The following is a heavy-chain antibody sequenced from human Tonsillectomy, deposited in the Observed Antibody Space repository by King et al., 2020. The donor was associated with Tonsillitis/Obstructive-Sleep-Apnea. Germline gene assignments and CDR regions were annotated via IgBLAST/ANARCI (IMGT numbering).Heavy chain of an antibody. CDR3: ARDRGRLGYCSSTSCYSYYGMDV. CDR1: GFTFSSYS. D-gene: IGHD2-2*02. V-gene: IGHV3-21*01. CDR2: ISSSSSYI. Sequence: VQLVESGGGLVKPGGSLRLSCAASGFTFSSYSMNWVRQAPGKGLEWVSSISSSSSYIYYADSVKGRFTISRDNAKNSLYLRMNSLRAEDTAVYYCARDRGRLGYCSSTSCYSYYGMDVWGQGTTVTVSS. J-gene: IGHJ6*02.